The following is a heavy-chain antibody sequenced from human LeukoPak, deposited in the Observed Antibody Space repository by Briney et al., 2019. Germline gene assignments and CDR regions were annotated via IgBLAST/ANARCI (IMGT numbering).Heavy chain of an antibody. V-gene: IGHV3-66*01. Sequence: GGSLRLSCAASEFTISDHYMDWVRQAPGKGLEWVSVIYSGGSTYYPDSVKGRFSISRDNSKNTLHLQMNSLRVEDTAVYYCARDFCSAGSCYPDNWGQGTLVTVSS. J-gene: IGHJ4*02. CDR3: ARDFCSAGSCYPDN. CDR2: IYSGGST. CDR1: EFTISDHY. D-gene: IGHD2-15*01.